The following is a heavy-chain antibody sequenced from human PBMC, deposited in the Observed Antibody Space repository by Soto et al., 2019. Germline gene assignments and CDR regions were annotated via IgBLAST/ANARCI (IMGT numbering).Heavy chain of an antibody. D-gene: IGHD3-10*01. CDR3: ARERVVSTMVRGVINTRRWFDP. CDR2: IYYSGST. J-gene: IGHJ5*02. CDR1: GGSISSSSYY. Sequence: PSETLSLTCTVSGGSISSSSYYWGWIRQPPGRGLEWIGSIYYSGSTYYNPSLKGRVTISVDTSKNQFSLKLSSVTAADTAMYYCARERVVSTMVRGVINTRRWFDPWGQGTLVTVSS. V-gene: IGHV4-39*02.